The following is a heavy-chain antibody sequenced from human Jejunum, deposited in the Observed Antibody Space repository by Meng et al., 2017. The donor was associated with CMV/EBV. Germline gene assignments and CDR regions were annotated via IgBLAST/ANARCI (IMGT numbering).Heavy chain of an antibody. CDR1: GDSVSNRGHY. J-gene: IGHJ4*02. CDR3: ARDSLSGGSNF. V-gene: IGHV4-61*08. Sequence: CTVSGDSVSNRGHYWSWIRQPAGRGLEWIGYADYSGANYNSSLESRVTISVDISKNQISLTMRSVTAADTAVYFCARDSLSGGSNFWGPGTLVTVSS. D-gene: IGHD2-15*01. CDR2: ADYSGA.